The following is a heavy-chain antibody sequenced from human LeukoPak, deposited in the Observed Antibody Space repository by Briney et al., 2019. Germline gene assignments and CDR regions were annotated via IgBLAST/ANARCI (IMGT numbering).Heavy chain of an antibody. CDR3: ARTSGVGALRLNFDY. CDR2: IYYSGST. CDR1: GGSISSYH. V-gene: IGHV4-59*01. Sequence: SETLSLTCTVSGGSISSYHWSWIRQPPGKGLEWIGYIYYSGSTNYNPSLKSRVTISVDTSKNQFSLKLSSVTAADTAVYYCARTSGVGALRLNFDYWGQGTLVTVSS. J-gene: IGHJ4*02. D-gene: IGHD1-26*01.